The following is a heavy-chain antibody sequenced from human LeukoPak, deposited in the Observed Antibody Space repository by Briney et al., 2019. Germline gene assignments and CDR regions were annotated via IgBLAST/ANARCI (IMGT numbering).Heavy chain of an antibody. J-gene: IGHJ5*02. CDR1: GGSISSYY. CDR2: IYYSGST. Sequence: SETLSLTCTVSGGSISSYYWSWIRQPPGKGLEWIGYIYYSGSTNYNPSLKSRVTISVDTSKNQFSLKLSSVTAADTTVYYCARHRPGPFDPWGQGTLVTVSS. D-gene: IGHD1-14*01. V-gene: IGHV4-59*08. CDR3: ARHRPGPFDP.